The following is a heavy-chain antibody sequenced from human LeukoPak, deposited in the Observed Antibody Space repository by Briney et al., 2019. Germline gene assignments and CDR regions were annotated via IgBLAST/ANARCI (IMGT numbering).Heavy chain of an antibody. CDR3: AKLGGNDGYLDY. V-gene: IGHV5-51*01. CDR2: VYPGGSLT. J-gene: IGHJ4*02. CDR1: GYSFTSYW. D-gene: IGHD3-22*01. Sequence: GESLKISCKGSGYSFTSYWIAWVRQMPGKGLEWMGIVYPGGSLTRYSPSFHGQVTMSADKSVSTAYLQWFSLKASDTAIYYCAKLGGNDGYLDYWGQGTLVTVSS.